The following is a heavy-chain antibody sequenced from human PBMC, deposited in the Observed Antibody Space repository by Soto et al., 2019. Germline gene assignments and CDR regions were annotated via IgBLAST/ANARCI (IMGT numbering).Heavy chain of an antibody. CDR3: AKGRLTTETYYFDY. CDR2: ISYDGSNK. CDR1: GFTFSSYG. V-gene: IGHV3-30*18. Sequence: QVQLVESGGGVVQPGRSLRLSCAASGFTFSSYGMHWVRQAPGKGLEWLAVISYDGSNKYYADSVKGRFTISRDNSKNTLYLQMNSLRAEDTAVYYCAKGRLTTETYYFDYWGQGTLVTVSS. J-gene: IGHJ4*02. D-gene: IGHD4-17*01.